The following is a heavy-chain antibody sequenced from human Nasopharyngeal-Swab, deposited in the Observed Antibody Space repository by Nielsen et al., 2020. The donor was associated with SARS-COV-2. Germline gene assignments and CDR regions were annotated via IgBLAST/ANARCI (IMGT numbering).Heavy chain of an antibody. Sequence: SETLSLTCTVSGGSISSSSYYWGWIRQPPGKGLEWIGSIYYSGSTYYNPSLKSRVTISVDTSKNQFSLKLSSVTAADTAVYYCARQLTSITIFGVVTRAFDYWGQGTPVTVSS. CDR3: ARQLTSITIFGVVTRAFDY. CDR2: IYYSGST. CDR1: GGSISSSSYY. D-gene: IGHD3-3*01. J-gene: IGHJ4*02. V-gene: IGHV4-39*01.